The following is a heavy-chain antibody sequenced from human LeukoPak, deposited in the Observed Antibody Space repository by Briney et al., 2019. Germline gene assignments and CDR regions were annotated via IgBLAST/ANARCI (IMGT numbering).Heavy chain of an antibody. D-gene: IGHD2/OR15-2a*01. V-gene: IGHV3-43*02. CDR3: AKDLSSLFNSFNI. Sequence: PGGSLRLSCAASGFTFSNYWMHWVRQAPGKGLEWVSLISADGTRTFNVASVKGRFTVSRDNNKNSLYLQMNNLRTEDTALYYCAKDLSSLFNSFNIWGQGTLVTVSS. J-gene: IGHJ3*02. CDR2: ISADGTRT. CDR1: GFTFSNYW.